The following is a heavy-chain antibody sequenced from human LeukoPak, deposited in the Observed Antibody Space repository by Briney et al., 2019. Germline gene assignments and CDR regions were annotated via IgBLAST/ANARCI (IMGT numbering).Heavy chain of an antibody. Sequence: SETLSLTCTVSGGSISSSSYYWGWIRQPPGKGLEWIGSIYYSGSTYYNPSLKSRVTISVDTSKNQFSLKLSSVTAADTAVYYCARLIAVAGKPNWFDPWGQGTLVTVSS. CDR2: IYYSGST. D-gene: IGHD6-19*01. CDR3: ARLIAVAGKPNWFDP. V-gene: IGHV4-39*01. J-gene: IGHJ5*02. CDR1: GGSISSSSYY.